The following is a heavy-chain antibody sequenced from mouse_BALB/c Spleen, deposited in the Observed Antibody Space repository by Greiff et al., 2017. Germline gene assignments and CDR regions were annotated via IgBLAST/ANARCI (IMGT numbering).Heavy chain of an antibody. J-gene: IGHJ1*01. CDR1: GYTFTNYW. CDR2: IYPGGGYT. CDR3: ARGDGYDEWYFDV. Sequence: VQLVESGAELVRPGTSVKISCKASGYTFTNYWLGWVKQRPGHGLEWIGDIYPGGGYTNYNEKFKGKATLTADTSSSTAYMQLSSLTSEDSAVYFCARGDGYDEWYFDVWGAGTTVTVSS. D-gene: IGHD2-2*01. V-gene: IGHV1-63*02.